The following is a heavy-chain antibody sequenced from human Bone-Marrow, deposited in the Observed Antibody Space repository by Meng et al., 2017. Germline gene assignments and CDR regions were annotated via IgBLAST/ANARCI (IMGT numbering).Heavy chain of an antibody. CDR1: GFTFNNYW. D-gene: IGHD5-24*01. J-gene: IGHJ3*02. CDR3: AREGRDKMGTIQAGAFDI. Sequence: GESLKISCAASGFTFNNYWMHWLRQTPEKGLAWVSAIYRDGSITMYADSLKGRFTISRDNAKNTLYLQMNSLRAEDMAVYYCAREGRDKMGTIQAGAFDIWGQGTRVTVSS. V-gene: IGHV3-74*03. CDR2: IYRDGSIT.